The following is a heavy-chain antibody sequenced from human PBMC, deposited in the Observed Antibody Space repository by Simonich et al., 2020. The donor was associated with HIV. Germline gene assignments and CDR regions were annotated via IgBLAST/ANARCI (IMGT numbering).Heavy chain of an antibody. CDR1: GGSFSGYY. Sequence: QVQLQQWGAGLLKPSETLSLTCAVYGGSFSGYYWSWFRQPPGKGLEWIREINHSGSTNYHPSLKSRVTISVATSKNQFSLKLSSVTAADTAVYYCARLTAGGLGEYFQHWGQGTLVTVSS. D-gene: IGHD6-13*01. CDR2: INHSGST. CDR3: ARLTAGGLGEYFQH. V-gene: IGHV4-34*01. J-gene: IGHJ1*01.